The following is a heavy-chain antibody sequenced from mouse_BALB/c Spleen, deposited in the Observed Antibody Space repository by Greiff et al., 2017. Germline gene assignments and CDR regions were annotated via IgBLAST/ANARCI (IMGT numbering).Heavy chain of an antibody. CDR2: IWAGGST. CDR3: VRVKNRYFDY. Sequence: VKLLESGPGLVAPSQSLSITCTVSGFSLTSYGVHWVRQPPGKGLEWLGVIWAGGSTNYNSALMSRLSISKDNSKSQVFLKMNSLQTDDTAIYYCVRVKNRYFDYWGQGTTLTVSS. J-gene: IGHJ2*01. V-gene: IGHV2-9*02. CDR1: GFSLTSYG. D-gene: IGHD1-3*01.